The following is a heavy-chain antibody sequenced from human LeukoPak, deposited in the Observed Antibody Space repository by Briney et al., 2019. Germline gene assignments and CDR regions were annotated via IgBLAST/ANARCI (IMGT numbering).Heavy chain of an antibody. Sequence: SETLSLTCAVYGGSFSGYYWSWIRQPPGKGLEWIGEINHSGSTNYNPSLKSRITMSVDTSKDQFSLKLSSVTAADTAVYYCVRTRRLVIDYWGQGTLVTVSS. CDR2: INHSGST. D-gene: IGHD1-26*01. CDR3: VRTRRLVIDY. V-gene: IGHV4-34*10. CDR1: GGSFSGYY. J-gene: IGHJ4*02.